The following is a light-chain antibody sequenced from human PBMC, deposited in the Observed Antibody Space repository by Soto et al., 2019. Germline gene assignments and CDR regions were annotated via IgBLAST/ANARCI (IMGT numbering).Light chain of an antibody. CDR2: EGS. V-gene: IGLV2-14*02. CDR1: SSDVGSYNL. Sequence: QSALTQPASVSGSPGQSITISCTGSSSDVGSYNLVSWHQQYPGKAPKLMIYEGSKRPSGVSNRFSGSKSGNTASLAITGLQAEDEADYYCQSYDSSLSGLVFGGGTKLTVL. CDR3: QSYDSSLSGLV. J-gene: IGLJ2*01.